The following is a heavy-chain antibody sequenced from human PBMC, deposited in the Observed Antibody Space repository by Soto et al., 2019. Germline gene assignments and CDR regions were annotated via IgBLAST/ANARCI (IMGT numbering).Heavy chain of an antibody. CDR3: ARWSGGIAAAGTSSCFDP. CDR2: IIPIFGTA. J-gene: IGHJ5*02. V-gene: IGHV1-69*06. D-gene: IGHD6-13*01. Sequence: GASVKVSCKASGGTFSSYAISWVRQAPGQGLEWMGGIIPIFGTANYAQKFQGRVTITADKSTSTAYMELSSLRSEDTAVYYCARWSGGIAAAGTSSCFDPWGQGTLVTVSS. CDR1: GGTFSSYA.